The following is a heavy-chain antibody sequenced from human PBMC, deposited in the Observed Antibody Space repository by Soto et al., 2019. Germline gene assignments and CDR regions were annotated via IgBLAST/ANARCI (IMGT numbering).Heavy chain of an antibody. J-gene: IGHJ4*02. CDR1: GGSFSGHY. V-gene: IGHV4-34*01. CDR2: INHSGST. Sequence: TSETLSLTCAVYGGSFSGHYWTWFRQPPGTGLEWIGEINHSGSTNYNPSLKSRVTISVDTSKNQFSLKLTSVTAADTAVYYCARNKITGLFDYWGQGTLVTVS. D-gene: IGHD2-8*02. CDR3: ARNKITGLFDY.